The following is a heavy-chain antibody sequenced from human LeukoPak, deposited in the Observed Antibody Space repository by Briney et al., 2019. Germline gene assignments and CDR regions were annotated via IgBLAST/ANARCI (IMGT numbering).Heavy chain of an antibody. CDR2: ISYDGTNK. CDR1: GFTFSTYC. D-gene: IGHD6-13*01. CDR3: ARGEGIEAAGLDY. J-gene: IGHJ4*02. Sequence: GGSLRLSCAASGFTFSTYCMSWVRQAPGKGLEWVALISYDGTNKYYADSVKGRFTVSRDNSKNTLSLQMSSLRAEDTAVYYCARGEGIEAAGLDYWGQGTLVTVSS. V-gene: IGHV3-30*03.